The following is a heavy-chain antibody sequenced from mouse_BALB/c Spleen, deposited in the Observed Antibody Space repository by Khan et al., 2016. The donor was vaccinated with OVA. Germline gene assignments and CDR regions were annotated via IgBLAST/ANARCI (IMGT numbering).Heavy chain of an antibody. J-gene: IGHJ1*02. D-gene: IGHD2-10*01. CDR2: IDPANGNT. V-gene: IGHV14-3*02. Sequence: EVQLQESGAELVKPGASVKLSCTASGFNIKDTYMHWVKQRPEQGLEWIGRIDPANGNTKYDPKFQGKATITADTSSNTAYLQLSSLTSEDTAVDYCAREGTYLWYFDVGGAGTAVTV. CDR1: GFNIKDTY. CDR3: AREGTYLWYFDV.